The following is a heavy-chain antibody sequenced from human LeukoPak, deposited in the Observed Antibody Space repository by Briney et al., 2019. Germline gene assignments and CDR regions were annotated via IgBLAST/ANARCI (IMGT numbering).Heavy chain of an antibody. J-gene: IGHJ3*02. CDR2: ISGNGGST. CDR1: GFTFSSYA. CDR3: AKNRWAARIIIDAFDI. D-gene: IGHD6-6*01. Sequence: GGSLRLSCTASGFTFSSYAMSWVRQAPGKGLEWVSSISGNGGSTYYAVSVQGRFTISRDNSKNTLYLQMNSLKVEDTAVYYCAKNRWAARIIIDAFDIWGQGTMVTVSS. V-gene: IGHV3-23*01.